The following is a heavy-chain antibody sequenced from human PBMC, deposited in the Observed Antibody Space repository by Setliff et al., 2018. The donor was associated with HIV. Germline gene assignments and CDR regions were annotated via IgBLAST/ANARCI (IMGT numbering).Heavy chain of an antibody. V-gene: IGHV4-59*01. J-gene: IGHJ4*02. CDR1: GGSISSYY. CDR3: AREIYGGNSRPFDY. Sequence: ETLSLTCTVSGGSISSYYWSWIRQPPEKGLEWIGYIYYNGNTNYNPSLKSRVTISVDTSKNQLSLKLSSVTAADTAVYYCAREIYGGNSRPFDYWGQGTLVTVSS. CDR2: IYYNGNT. D-gene: IGHD4-17*01.